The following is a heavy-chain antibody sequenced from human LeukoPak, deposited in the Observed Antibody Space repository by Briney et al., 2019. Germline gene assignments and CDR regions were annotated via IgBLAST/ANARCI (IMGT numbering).Heavy chain of an antibody. CDR3: VRDRGEWIDQYYGMDV. V-gene: IGHV1-18*01. CDR2: ISGYNGNT. J-gene: IGHJ6*02. Sequence: ASVKVSCKASGYPFTNYGTSWVRQAPGQWLELMGWISGYNGNTNSAQKVQGRVTMTTDTSTSTAYMELRSLRSDDTAVYYCVRDRGEWIDQYYGMDVWGQGTTVTVSS. D-gene: IGHD3-10*01. CDR1: GYPFTNYG.